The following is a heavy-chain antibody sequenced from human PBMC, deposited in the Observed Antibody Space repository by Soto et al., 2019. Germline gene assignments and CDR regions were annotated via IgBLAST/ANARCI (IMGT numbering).Heavy chain of an antibody. CDR2: IKSKTDGGTT. CDR1: GFTFSNAW. Sequence: GGSLRLSCAASGFTFSNAWMSWVRQAPGKGLEWVSRIKSKTDGGTTDYAAPVKGRFTISRDDSKNTLYLQMNSLKTEDTAVYYCTTDYAPDTMIVVGDAFDIWGQGTMVTVSS. D-gene: IGHD3-22*01. V-gene: IGHV3-15*01. J-gene: IGHJ3*02. CDR3: TTDYAPDTMIVVGDAFDI.